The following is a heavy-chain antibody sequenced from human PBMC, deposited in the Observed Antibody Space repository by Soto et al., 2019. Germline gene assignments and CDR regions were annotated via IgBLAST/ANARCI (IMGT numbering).Heavy chain of an antibody. Sequence: GGSLRLSCAASGFTFSNAWMSWVRQAPGKGLEWVGRIKSKTDGGTTDYAAPVKGRFTISRDDSKNTLYLQMNSLKTEDTAVYYCTTRCGSTSCYEGASYYYGMDVWGQGTTVTVSS. J-gene: IGHJ6*02. V-gene: IGHV3-15*01. D-gene: IGHD2-2*01. CDR1: GFTFSNAW. CDR2: IKSKTDGGTT. CDR3: TTRCGSTSCYEGASYYYGMDV.